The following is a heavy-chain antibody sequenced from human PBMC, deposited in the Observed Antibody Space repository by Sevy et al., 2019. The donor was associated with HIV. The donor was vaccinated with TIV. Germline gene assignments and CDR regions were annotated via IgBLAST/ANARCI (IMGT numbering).Heavy chain of an antibody. CDR3: ARVGGWEVGSLDNWFDP. CDR1: GFTFSSYA. D-gene: IGHD1-26*01. Sequence: GGSLRLSCAASGFTFSSYAMTWVRQAPEKGLEWVSALGGSGDTTYYADSVKGRFTISSDNSKNILYLQMKCLRVGDTAGYYCARVGGWEVGSLDNWFDPWGQGTLVTVSS. J-gene: IGHJ5*02. CDR2: LGGSGDTT. V-gene: IGHV3-23*01.